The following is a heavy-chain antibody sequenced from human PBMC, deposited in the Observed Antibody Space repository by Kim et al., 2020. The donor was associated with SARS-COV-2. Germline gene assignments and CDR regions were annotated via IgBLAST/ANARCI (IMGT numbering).Heavy chain of an antibody. CDR3: ARAASDGSGSFDY. CDR1: GFTFSSYG. D-gene: IGHD3-10*01. J-gene: IGHJ4*02. V-gene: IGHV3-33*01. CDR2: IWYDGSNK. Sequence: GGSLRLSCAASGFTFSSYGMHWVRQAPGKGLEWVAVIWYDGSNKYYADSVKGRFTISRDNSKNTLYLQMNSLRAEDTAVYYCARAASDGSGSFDYWGQGTLVTVSS.